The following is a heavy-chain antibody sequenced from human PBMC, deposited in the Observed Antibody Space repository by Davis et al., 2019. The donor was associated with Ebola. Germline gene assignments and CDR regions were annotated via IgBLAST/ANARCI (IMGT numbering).Heavy chain of an antibody. D-gene: IGHD3-3*01. CDR2: ISGSGGST. CDR3: AKGITIFGVVSMDV. J-gene: IGHJ6*02. V-gene: IGHV3-23*01. CDR1: GFTFSSYA. Sequence: PGGSLRLSCAASGFTFSSYAMSWVRQAPGKGLAWVSAISGSGGSTYYADSVKGRFTISRDNSKNTLYLQMNSLRAEDTAVYYCAKGITIFGVVSMDVWGQGTTVTVSS.